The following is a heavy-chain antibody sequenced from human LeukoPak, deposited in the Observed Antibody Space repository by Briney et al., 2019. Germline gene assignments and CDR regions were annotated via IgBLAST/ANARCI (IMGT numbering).Heavy chain of an antibody. V-gene: IGHV4-31*03. D-gene: IGHD6-13*01. CDR1: GGSISSGGYY. Sequence: PSETLSLTCTVSGGSISSGGYYWSWIRQHPGKGLEWIGYIYYSGSTYYNPSLKSRVTISVDTSKNQFSLKLSSVTAADTAVYYCARSPYSSSWPKRGWFDPWGQGTLVTVSS. CDR3: ARSPYSSSWPKRGWFDP. CDR2: IYYSGST. J-gene: IGHJ5*02.